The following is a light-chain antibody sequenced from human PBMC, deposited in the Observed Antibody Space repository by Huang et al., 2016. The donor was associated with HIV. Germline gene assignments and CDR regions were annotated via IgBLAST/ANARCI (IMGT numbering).Light chain of an antibody. V-gene: IGKV3-20*01. CDR1: QSVKSNY. Sequence: EIVLTQSPGTLSLSPGERATLSCRASQSVKSNYLAWYQKKPGQAPRLLIYGASSRATGIPDRFSGRWSETDFTLTIGRLEPEDFAVYYCHQYGGSPGTFGQGTKVEIK. CDR2: GAS. CDR3: HQYGGSPGT. J-gene: IGKJ2*01.